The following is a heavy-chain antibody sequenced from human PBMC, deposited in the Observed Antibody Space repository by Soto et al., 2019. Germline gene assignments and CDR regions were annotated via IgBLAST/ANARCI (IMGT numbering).Heavy chain of an antibody. D-gene: IGHD6-13*01. V-gene: IGHV4-30-4*08. J-gene: IGHJ5*02. CDR3: ARSLGPYAGPHSSSSNWFDP. CDR1: GGSIRSGVYY. Sequence: PSETLTLTSTVSGGSIRSGVYYSRAHCQTTGSAPETIRNITYNGNSNYNTSLKSRVTILIDTSKNQFSLKLSSVTAVDTAVYYCARSLGPYAGPHSSSSNWFDPWGQGTLVTVSS. CDR2: ITYNGNS.